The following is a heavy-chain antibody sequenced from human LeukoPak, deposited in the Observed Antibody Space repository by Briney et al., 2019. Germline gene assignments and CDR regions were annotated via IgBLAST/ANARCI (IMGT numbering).Heavy chain of an antibody. V-gene: IGHV3-30*18. D-gene: IGHD1-26*01. CDR2: ISYDGSNK. CDR3: AKAGEWELLYAAFDI. Sequence: GGSLRLSCAASGFTFSSYGMHWVRQAPGKGLEWVAVISYDGSNKYYADSVKGRFTISRDNSKNTLYLQMNSLRAEDTAVYYCAKAGEWELLYAAFDIWGQGTMVTVSS. CDR1: GFTFSSYG. J-gene: IGHJ3*02.